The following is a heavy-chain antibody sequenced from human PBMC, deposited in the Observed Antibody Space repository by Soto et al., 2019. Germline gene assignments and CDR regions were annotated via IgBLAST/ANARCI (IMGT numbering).Heavy chain of an antibody. J-gene: IGHJ4*02. D-gene: IGHD1-26*01. CDR2: ISDSGRRT. Sequence: PVGSLRLSCAASGFTFSTYAMSWVRQAPGKGLEWVSTISDSGRRTYYAGSVRGRFTTSRDNSKSTLYLQMNSLRAEDTAVYYCANAIGAPDVPFDYWGQGTLVTVSS. V-gene: IGHV3-23*01. CDR1: GFTFSTYA. CDR3: ANAIGAPDVPFDY.